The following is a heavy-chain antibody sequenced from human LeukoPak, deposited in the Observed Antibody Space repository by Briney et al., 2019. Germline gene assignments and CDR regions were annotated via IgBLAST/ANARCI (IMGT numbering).Heavy chain of an antibody. CDR2: ISWNSGSI. J-gene: IGHJ4*02. CDR3: AKDQSRDSSGYYSGDFDY. D-gene: IGHD3-22*01. V-gene: IGHV3-9*01. Sequence: PPGGSLRLSCAASGFTFDDYAMHWVRQAPGKGLEWVSGISWNSGSIGYADSVKGRFTISRDNAKNSLYLQMNSLRAEDTALYYCAKDQSRDSSGYYSGDFDYWGQGTLVTVSS. CDR1: GFTFDDYA.